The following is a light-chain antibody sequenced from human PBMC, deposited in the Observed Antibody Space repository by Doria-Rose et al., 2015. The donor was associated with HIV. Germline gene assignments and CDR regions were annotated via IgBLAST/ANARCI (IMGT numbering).Light chain of an antibody. V-gene: IGKV3-20*01. Sequence: EIVLTQSPGTLSLSPGERATLSCRASQSVSANYLALYQQRPGQSPRLLIYGASSRATDIPDRFSGSASGTDFTLTISRLEPEDFAVYYCHQYASSRTFGPGTKVEIK. CDR2: GAS. CDR1: QSVSANY. J-gene: IGKJ1*01. CDR3: HQYASSRT.